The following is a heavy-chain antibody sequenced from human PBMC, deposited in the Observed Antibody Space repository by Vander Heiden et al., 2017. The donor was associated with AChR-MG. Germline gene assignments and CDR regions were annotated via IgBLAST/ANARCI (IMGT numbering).Heavy chain of an antibody. V-gene: IGHV4-59*01. Sequence: QVQLQESGPGLVKPSETLSLTCTVSGGGSISSYYWSWIRQPPGKGLEWIGYIYYSGSTNYNPSLKSRVTISVDTSKNQFSLKLSFVTAADTAVYYCARSTTVVTDEGGDAFDIWGQGTMVTVSS. CDR3: ARSTTVVTDEGGDAFDI. D-gene: IGHD4-17*01. J-gene: IGHJ3*02. CDR1: GGGSISSYY. CDR2: IYYSGST.